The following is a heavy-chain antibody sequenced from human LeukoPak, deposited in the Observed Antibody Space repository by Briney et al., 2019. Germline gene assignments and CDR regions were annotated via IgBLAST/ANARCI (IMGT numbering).Heavy chain of an antibody. V-gene: IGHV4-39*01. CDR1: GASISSYY. D-gene: IGHD5-18*01. J-gene: IGHJ4*02. CDR3: VSPRGFSYGYFDY. Sequence: SETLSLTCTVSGASISSYYWSWIRQPPGKGLEWIGSIYYSKNTYYNPSLKSRVTISADTSKNQFSLTLGSVSATDTAVYYCVSPRGFSYGYFDYWGQGTLVTVSS. CDR2: IYYSKNT.